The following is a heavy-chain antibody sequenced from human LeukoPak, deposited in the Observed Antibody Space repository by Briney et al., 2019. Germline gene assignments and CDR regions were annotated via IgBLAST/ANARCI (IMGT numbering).Heavy chain of an antibody. CDR3: AREGEGYCSGGSCYGFDY. D-gene: IGHD2-15*01. V-gene: IGHV4-61*02. CDR2: IYASGST. CDR1: GGSISSGSYY. Sequence: SETLSLTCTVSGGSISSGSYYWSWIRQPAGKGLEWIGRIYASGSTNYNPSLKSRVTISVDTSKDQFSLRLSSVTAADTAVYYCAREGEGYCSGGSCYGFDYWGQGTLVTVSS. J-gene: IGHJ4*02.